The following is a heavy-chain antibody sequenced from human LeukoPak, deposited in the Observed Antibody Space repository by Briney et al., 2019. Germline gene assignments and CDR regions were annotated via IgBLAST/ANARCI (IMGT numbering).Heavy chain of an antibody. Sequence: PSETLSLTRTLSVGSLSSYYWRWIRHPPGEGLGWIGDIYYSGSTNYNPSLKSRVTISVDTSKNQFSLKLSSVTAADTAVYYCARARIDGYNKTPDYWGQGTLVTVSS. CDR2: IYYSGST. J-gene: IGHJ4*02. D-gene: IGHD5-24*01. CDR1: VGSLSSYY. V-gene: IGHV4-59*01. CDR3: ARARIDGYNKTPDY.